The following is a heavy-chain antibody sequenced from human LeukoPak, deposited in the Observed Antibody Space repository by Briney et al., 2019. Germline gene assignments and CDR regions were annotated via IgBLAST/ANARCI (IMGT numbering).Heavy chain of an antibody. CDR1: GYTFTSYD. J-gene: IGHJ6*03. D-gene: IGHD7-27*01. V-gene: IGHV1-8*03. CDR2: MNPNSGNT. Sequence: GASVKVSCKASGYTFTSYDINWVRQATGQGLEWMGWMNPNSGNTGYAQKFQGRVTITRNTSISTAYMELSSLRSEDTAVYYCARGFNWGFTYYYYYMDVWGKGTTVTVSS. CDR3: ARGFNWGFTYYYYYMDV.